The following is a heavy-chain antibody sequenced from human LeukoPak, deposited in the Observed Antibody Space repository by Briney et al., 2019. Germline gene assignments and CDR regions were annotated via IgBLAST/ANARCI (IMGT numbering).Heavy chain of an antibody. CDR1: GGSFSGYY. Sequence: SGTLSLTCAVYGGSFSGYYWSWIRQPPGKGLEWIGEINHSGSTNYNPSLKSRVTISVDTSKNQFSLKLSSVTAADTAVYYCARQKIVVVVAATRYNWFDPWGQGTLVTVSS. CDR2: INHSGST. J-gene: IGHJ5*02. D-gene: IGHD2-15*01. CDR3: ARQKIVVVVAATRYNWFDP. V-gene: IGHV4-34*01.